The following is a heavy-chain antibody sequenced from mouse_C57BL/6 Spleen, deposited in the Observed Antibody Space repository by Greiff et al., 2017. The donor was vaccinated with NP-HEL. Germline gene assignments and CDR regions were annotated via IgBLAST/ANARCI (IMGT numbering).Heavy chain of an antibody. CDR2: IYPGSGST. CDR3: ARVSTVFSYCFDY. J-gene: IGHJ2*01. D-gene: IGHD1-1*01. CDR1: GYTFTSYW. V-gene: IGHV1-55*01. Sequence: QVQLQQSGAELVKPGASVKMSCKASGYTFTSYWITWVKQRPGQGLEWIGDIYPGSGSTNYNEKFKSKATLTVDTSSSTAYMQLSSLTSEDSAVYYCARVSTVFSYCFDYWGQGTTLTVSS.